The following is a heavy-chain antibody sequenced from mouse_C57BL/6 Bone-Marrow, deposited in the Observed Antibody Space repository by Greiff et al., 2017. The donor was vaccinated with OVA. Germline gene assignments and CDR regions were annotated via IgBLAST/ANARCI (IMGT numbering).Heavy chain of an antibody. J-gene: IGHJ4*01. CDR2: IYPGSGST. Sequence: VQLQQPGAELVKPGASVKMSCKASGYTFTSYWITWVKQRPGQGLEWIGDIYPGSGSTNYNEKFKSKATLTVDTSSSTAYMQLSSLTSEDSAVYYCASRPIYYGNSLYAMDYWGQGTSVTVSS. CDR1: GYTFTSYW. D-gene: IGHD2-1*01. V-gene: IGHV1-55*01. CDR3: ASRPIYYGNSLYAMDY.